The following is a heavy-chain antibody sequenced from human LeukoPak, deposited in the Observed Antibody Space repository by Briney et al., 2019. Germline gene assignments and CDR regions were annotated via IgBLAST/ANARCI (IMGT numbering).Heavy chain of an antibody. V-gene: IGHV4-4*07. CDR3: ARGGGERAFDI. CDR1: GDSISYFY. Sequence: SETLSLTCSVSGDSISYFYWSWIRQAAGKGLEWIGRISGSGSTDYNASLKSRVTISVDTSKNQFSLKLSSVTAADTAVYYCARGGGERAFDIWGQGTMVTVSS. J-gene: IGHJ3*02. CDR2: ISGSGST. D-gene: IGHD3-16*01.